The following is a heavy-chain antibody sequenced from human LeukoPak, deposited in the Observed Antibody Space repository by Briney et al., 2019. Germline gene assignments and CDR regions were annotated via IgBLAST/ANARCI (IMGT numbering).Heavy chain of an antibody. D-gene: IGHD3-22*01. Sequence: GRSLRLSCAASGFTFSSYAMHWVRQAPGKGLEWVAVISYDGSNKYYADSVKGRFTISRDNSKNTLYLQMNSLRAEDTAVYYCARDGDSSGYDAFDIWGQGTMVTVSS. CDR3: ARDGDSSGYDAFDI. J-gene: IGHJ3*02. V-gene: IGHV3-30*04. CDR2: ISYDGSNK. CDR1: GFTFSSYA.